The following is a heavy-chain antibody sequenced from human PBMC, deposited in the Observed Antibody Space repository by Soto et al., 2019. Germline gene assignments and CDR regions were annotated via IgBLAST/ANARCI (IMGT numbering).Heavy chain of an antibody. D-gene: IGHD6-19*01. J-gene: IGHJ3*02. CDR2: PYSTFGT. Sequence: EVQLVESGGGLVQPGGSLRLSCAVSGITVSRKKYISWVRQAPGEGPEWGSAPYSTFGTYYADSVKGRFTISRDNSKNMVDLEMNSLRPEDTDMYYCASWLKWEHGFGIWGLGTMGSVSS. V-gene: IGHV3-53*01. CDR1: GITVSRKKY. CDR3: ASWLKWEHGFGI.